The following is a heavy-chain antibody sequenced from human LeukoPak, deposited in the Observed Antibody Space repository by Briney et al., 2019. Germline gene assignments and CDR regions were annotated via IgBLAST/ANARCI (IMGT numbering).Heavy chain of an antibody. Sequence: GGSLRLSCAASGFTFSSYAMTWVRQAPGMGLEWVSAISGAGDSTYYADSLKGRFTISRDNSKNTLYLQMNSLRADDTAVYYCTLGSLYSSSWYGDFWGQGTLVTVSS. D-gene: IGHD6-13*01. V-gene: IGHV3-23*01. CDR3: TLGSLYSSSWYGDF. CDR1: GFTFSSYA. J-gene: IGHJ4*02. CDR2: ISGAGDST.